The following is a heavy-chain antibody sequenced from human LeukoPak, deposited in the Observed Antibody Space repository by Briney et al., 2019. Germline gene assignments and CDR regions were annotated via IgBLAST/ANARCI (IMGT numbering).Heavy chain of an antibody. CDR1: GYTLTELS. CDR2: FDPEGGET. CDR3: ATGARSMVRGVITNDY. J-gene: IGHJ4*02. Sequence: GASVTVSCKVSGYTLTELSMHWVRQAPGKGLEWMGGFDPEGGETIYAQKFQGRVTMTEDTSTDTAYMELSSLRSEDTAVYYCATGARSMVRGVITNDYWGQGTLVTVSS. D-gene: IGHD3-10*01. V-gene: IGHV1-24*01.